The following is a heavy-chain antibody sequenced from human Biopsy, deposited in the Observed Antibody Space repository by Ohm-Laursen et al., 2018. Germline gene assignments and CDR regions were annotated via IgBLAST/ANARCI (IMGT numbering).Heavy chain of an antibody. Sequence: ASVKVSCKASGYTYPDYYVHWVRQAPGQGLEWMGWIKPNNGDTDYSQRFQGRVTLAWDTSISTAYMELSRLASDDTAVYYCARERDPWGQGTLVTVSS. CDR2: IKPNNGDT. CDR1: GYTYPDYY. J-gene: IGHJ5*02. CDR3: ARERDP. V-gene: IGHV1-2*02.